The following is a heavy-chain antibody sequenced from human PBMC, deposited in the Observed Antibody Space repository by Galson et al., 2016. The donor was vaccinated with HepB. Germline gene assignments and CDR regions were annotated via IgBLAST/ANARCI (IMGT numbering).Heavy chain of an antibody. D-gene: IGHD2-2*01. CDR3: ARAAIIPGARMVFDP. CDR2: IYHTGTS. CDR1: GASLSDSNW. Sequence: ETLSLTCAISGASLSDSNWWTWVRHVPGKGLEWIGEIYHTGTSNNNPFLSSRFTLSVDKSRNQFSLNLTSVTAADTAVYYCARAAIIPGARMVFDPWGQGILVTVSS. J-gene: IGHJ5*02. V-gene: IGHV4-4*02.